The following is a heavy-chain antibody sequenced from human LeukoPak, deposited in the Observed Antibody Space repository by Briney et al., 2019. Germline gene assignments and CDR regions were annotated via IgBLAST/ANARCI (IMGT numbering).Heavy chain of an antibody. D-gene: IGHD3-22*01. V-gene: IGHV3-11*06. CDR3: ARIYDSSAYFFDY. J-gene: IGHJ4*02. CDR1: GFTFSDYY. Sequence: GGSLRLSCAASGFTFSDYYMSWIRQAPGKGLEWVAYISSSSSSTNYADSVKGRFTISRDNAKNSLYLQMNSLRAEDMAVYYCARIYDSSAYFFDYWGQGTLVTVSS. CDR2: ISSSSSST.